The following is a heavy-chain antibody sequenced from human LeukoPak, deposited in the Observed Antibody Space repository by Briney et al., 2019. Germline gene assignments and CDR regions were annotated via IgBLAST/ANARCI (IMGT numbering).Heavy chain of an antibody. CDR1: GLTFSSYE. V-gene: IGHV3-48*03. J-gene: IGHJ3*02. CDR3: ARSNRDAFDM. CDR2: ITSSGTTK. D-gene: IGHD2/OR15-2a*01. Sequence: GGSLRLSCAASGLTFSSYEMNWVRQGPGKGLECVSDITSSGTTKYYAHSLKVRFTHSSNSAKKSLPLKMNRLRAEETAIYYCARSNRDAFDMWGQGTVVTVSP.